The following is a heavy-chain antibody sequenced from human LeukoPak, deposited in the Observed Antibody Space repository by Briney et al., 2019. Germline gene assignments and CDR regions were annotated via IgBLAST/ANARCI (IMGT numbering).Heavy chain of an antibody. V-gene: IGHV1-69*04. D-gene: IGHD5-12*01. CDR2: IIPILGIA. CDR3: ARDPGYSGYDSDY. J-gene: IGHJ4*02. CDR1: GGTFSSYA. Sequence: EASVKVSRKASGGTFSSYAISWVRQAPGQGLEWMGRIIPILGIANYAQKFQGRVTITADKSTSTAYMELSSLRSEDTAVYYCARDPGYSGYDSDYWGQGTLVTVSS.